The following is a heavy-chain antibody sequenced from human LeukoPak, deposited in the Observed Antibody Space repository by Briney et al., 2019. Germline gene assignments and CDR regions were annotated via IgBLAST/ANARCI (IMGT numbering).Heavy chain of an antibody. J-gene: IGHJ4*02. V-gene: IGHV3-66*01. CDR2: IYSGGST. D-gene: IGHD1-26*01. CDR3: ARGGYSGSYVYFDY. Sequence: GGSLRLSCAASGFTVSSNYMSWVRQAPGKGLEWVSVIYSGGSTYYADSVKGRFTISRDNSKNTLYLQMNSLRAEDTAVYYCARGGYSGSYVYFDYWGQGTLVTVSS. CDR1: GFTVSSNY.